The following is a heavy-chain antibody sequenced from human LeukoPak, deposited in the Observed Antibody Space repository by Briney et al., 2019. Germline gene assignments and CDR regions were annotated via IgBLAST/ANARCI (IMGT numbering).Heavy chain of an antibody. V-gene: IGHV3-7*01. Sequence: GGSLRLSCAASGFTFSSYWMSWVRQAPGKGLEWVANIKQDGSEKYYVDSVKGRFTISRDNAKNSLYLQMNSLRAEDTAVYYCASSSITIFGVVAIGAFDIWGQGTMVTVSS. CDR1: GFTFSSYW. D-gene: IGHD3-3*01. CDR2: IKQDGSEK. J-gene: IGHJ3*02. CDR3: ASSSITIFGVVAIGAFDI.